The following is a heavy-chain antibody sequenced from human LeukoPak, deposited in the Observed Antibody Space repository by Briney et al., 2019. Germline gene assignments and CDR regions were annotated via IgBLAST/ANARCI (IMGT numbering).Heavy chain of an antibody. D-gene: IGHD3-22*01. CDR2: IYYSGST. CDR1: GGSISSNDYY. Sequence: PSETLSLTCTVSGGSISSNDYYWGWIRQPPGKGLEWIGYIYYSGSTYYNPSLKSRVTISVDTSKNQFSLKLSSVTAADTAVYYCARALGMIVVPGWFDPWGQGTLVTVSS. CDR3: ARALGMIVVPGWFDP. V-gene: IGHV4-30-4*08. J-gene: IGHJ5*02.